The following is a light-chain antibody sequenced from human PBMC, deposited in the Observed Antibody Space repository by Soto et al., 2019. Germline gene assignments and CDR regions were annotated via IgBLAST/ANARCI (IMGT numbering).Light chain of an antibody. CDR3: QQRSNWPRWT. J-gene: IGKJ1*01. Sequence: EIVLTQSPAPLSLSPGERATLSCRASQSVSSYLAWYQQKPGQAPRLLIYDASNRATGIPSRFSGSGSGTDFTLTISSLEPEDFAVYYCQQRSNWPRWTFGQGTKV. CDR1: QSVSSY. V-gene: IGKV3-11*01. CDR2: DAS.